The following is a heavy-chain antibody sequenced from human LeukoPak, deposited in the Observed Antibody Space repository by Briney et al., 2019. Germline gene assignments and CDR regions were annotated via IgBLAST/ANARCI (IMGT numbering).Heavy chain of an antibody. CDR2: IKQDGSEK. Sequence: GGSLRLSCAASGFTFSSYWMSWVRQAPGKGLEWVANIKQDGSEKYYVDSVKGRFTISIDNAKNSLYLQMNSLRAEDTAVYYCARDGYSHPHGYWGQGTLVTVSS. CDR3: ARDGYSHPHGY. J-gene: IGHJ4*02. V-gene: IGHV3-7*05. CDR1: GFTFSSYW. D-gene: IGHD5-18*01.